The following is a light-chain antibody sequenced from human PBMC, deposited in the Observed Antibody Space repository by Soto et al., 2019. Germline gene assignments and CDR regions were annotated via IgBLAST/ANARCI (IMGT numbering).Light chain of an antibody. CDR3: LQDYNYPRT. CDR2: AAS. Sequence: ALQMTQCPSSLSASVGDRVTITCRASQGIRNDLGWYQQKPGKAPKLLIYAASSLQSGVPSRFSGSGSGTDFTLTISSLQPEDFATYYCLQDYNYPRTFGQGTKVEIK. V-gene: IGKV1-6*01. J-gene: IGKJ1*01. CDR1: QGIRND.